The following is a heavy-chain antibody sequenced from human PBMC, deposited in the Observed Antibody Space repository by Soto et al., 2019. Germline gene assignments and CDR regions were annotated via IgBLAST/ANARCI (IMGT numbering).Heavy chain of an antibody. D-gene: IGHD3-22*01. CDR1: GGSISSHY. V-gene: IGHV4-59*08. Sequence: PSETLSLTCTVSGGSISSHYWSWIRQPPGKGLEYVGTIFYSGSTNYNPSLKSRVRISVDRSKNQFSLRLSSVTAADTAVYYCVRHSGYSGIDPWGQGTLVTVSS. J-gene: IGHJ5*02. CDR2: IFYSGST. CDR3: VRHSGYSGIDP.